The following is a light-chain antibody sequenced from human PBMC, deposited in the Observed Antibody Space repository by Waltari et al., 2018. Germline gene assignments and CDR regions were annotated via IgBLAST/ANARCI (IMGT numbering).Light chain of an antibody. Sequence: SYVVTQPPSVSVAPGETATITCGGDNIGPYRAHRYQQKAGQAPVLVIFYDRDRPSGIPDRFSGSNSGNTATLTISRVEAGDEARYYCHVWHPHVDPGVFGTGTEVTVL. V-gene: IGLV3-21*04. CDR2: YDR. CDR3: HVWHPHVDPGV. CDR1: NIGPYR. J-gene: IGLJ1*01.